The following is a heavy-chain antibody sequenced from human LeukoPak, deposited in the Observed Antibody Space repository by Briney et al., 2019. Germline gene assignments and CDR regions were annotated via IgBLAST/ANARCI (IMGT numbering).Heavy chain of an antibody. CDR1: GFTFNTYW. CDR3: VRVSLAAGGSDH. Sequence: GGSLRLSCAASGFTFNTYWMTWIRQAPGKGLEWVANIKEDGSEKYYVDSVKGRFTISRDNAKNSLYLQMNSLGAEDTAVYYCVRVSLAAGGSDHWGQGTLVTVSS. J-gene: IGHJ5*02. V-gene: IGHV3-7*01. CDR2: IKEDGSEK. D-gene: IGHD6-13*01.